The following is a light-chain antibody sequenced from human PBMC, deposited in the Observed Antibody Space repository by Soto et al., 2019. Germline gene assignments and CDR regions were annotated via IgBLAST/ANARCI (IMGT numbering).Light chain of an antibody. Sequence: NFMLTQPHSVSESPGKTVTISCTGSSGSIASNYVQWYQQRPGSAPTTVIYEDNQRPSGVPDRFSGSIDSSSNSASRTISGLKTEDEADYYCQSYDSSNLNVFGSGTQLTVL. CDR3: QSYDSSNLNV. CDR2: EDN. CDR1: SGSIASNY. J-gene: IGLJ6*01. V-gene: IGLV6-57*02.